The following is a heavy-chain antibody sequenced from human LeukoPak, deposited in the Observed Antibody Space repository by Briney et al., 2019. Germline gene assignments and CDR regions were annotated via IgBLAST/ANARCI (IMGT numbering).Heavy chain of an antibody. CDR1: GFTFDDYA. CDR2: ISWNSGSI. Sequence: GRSLRLSCAASGFTFDDYAMHWVRQAPGKGLEWVSGISWNSGSIGYADSVKGRFTISRDNAKNSLYLQMNSLRAEDTALYYCAKDKAPVFVSSTSCYWCAANPSMDVWGKGTTVTVSS. J-gene: IGHJ6*03. CDR3: AKDKAPVFVSSTSCYWCAANPSMDV. D-gene: IGHD2-2*01. V-gene: IGHV3-9*01.